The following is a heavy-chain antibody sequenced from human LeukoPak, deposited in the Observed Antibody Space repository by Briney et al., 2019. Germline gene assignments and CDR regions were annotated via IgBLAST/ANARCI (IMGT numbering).Heavy chain of an antibody. D-gene: IGHD3-3*01. J-gene: IGHJ5*02. Sequence: SETLSLTCTVSGGSIFTYYWSWIRQPAGKGLEWIGRFYASGSTNYNPTLKSRVTISVDTSKNQFSLKLSSVTAADTAVYYCARHERGHTIFGVVIWFDPWGQGTLVTVSS. CDR1: GGSIFTYY. CDR3: ARHERGHTIFGVVIWFDP. CDR2: FYASGST. V-gene: IGHV4-4*07.